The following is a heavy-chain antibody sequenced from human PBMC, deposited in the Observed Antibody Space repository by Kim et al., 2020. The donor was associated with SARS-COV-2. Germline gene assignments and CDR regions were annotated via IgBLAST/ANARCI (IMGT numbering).Heavy chain of an antibody. CDR2: INQSGTT. CDR3: ARPDTPRRTNWYFDL. D-gene: IGHD6-6*01. J-gene: IGHJ2*01. V-gene: IGHV4-34*01. CDR1: GGSFSGYS. Sequence: SETLSLTCTVSGGSFSGYSWTWIRQPPGKNLEWIGEINQSGTTSYNPSLNSRVTMSVDTSKNQFSLKLTSVTAADTAIYYCARPDTPRRTNWYFDLWGRGTLVSVSS.